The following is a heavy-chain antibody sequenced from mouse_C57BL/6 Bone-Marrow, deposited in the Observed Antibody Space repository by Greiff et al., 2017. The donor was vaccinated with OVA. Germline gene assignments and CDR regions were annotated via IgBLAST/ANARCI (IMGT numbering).Heavy chain of an antibody. Sequence: EVKLVESGGDLVKPGGSLKLSCAASGFTFSSYGMSWVRQTPDKRLEWVATISSGGSYTYYPDSVQGRFTMSRDNANNTLYLQMSSLKSEDTAMYYCARNGGYGSFFDYWGQGTTLTVSS. V-gene: IGHV5-6*01. CDR1: GFTFSSYG. CDR2: ISSGGSYT. CDR3: ARNGGYGSFFDY. J-gene: IGHJ2*01. D-gene: IGHD1-1*01.